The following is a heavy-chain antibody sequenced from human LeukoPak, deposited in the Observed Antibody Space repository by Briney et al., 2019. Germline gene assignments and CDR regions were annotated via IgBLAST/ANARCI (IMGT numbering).Heavy chain of an antibody. CDR2: IKPDGSER. CDR3: ARAPTVATIGDY. V-gene: IGHV3-7*01. Sequence: GGSLRLSCAASGFTFSSYWMSWVRQAPGKGLEWVANIKPDGSERYYVDSVKGRFTISRDNAKNSLYLQVNSLRAEDTAVYYCARAPTVATIGDYWGQGTLVTVSS. CDR1: GFTFSSYW. D-gene: IGHD5-12*01. J-gene: IGHJ4*02.